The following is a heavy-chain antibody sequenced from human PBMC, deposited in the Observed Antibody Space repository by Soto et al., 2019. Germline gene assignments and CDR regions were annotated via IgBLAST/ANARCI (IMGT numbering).Heavy chain of an antibody. Sequence: QVHLVQSGGEVKKPGASVKVSCKASGYTLKNYGIGWVRQAPGLGPEWVGWIKVDNGDTKYAEKLQGRVTFTTDTSTSTAYMELRNLRSDDTAFYYCARSRYYFDYWGQGTLVTVSS. CDR3: ARSRYYFDY. CDR2: IKVDNGDT. V-gene: IGHV1-18*01. J-gene: IGHJ4*02. CDR1: GYTLKNYG.